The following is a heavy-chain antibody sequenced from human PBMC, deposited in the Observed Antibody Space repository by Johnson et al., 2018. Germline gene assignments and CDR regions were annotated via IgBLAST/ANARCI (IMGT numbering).Heavy chain of an antibody. D-gene: IGHD5-18*01. CDR3: AGGEGDIAMVTGDAFDI. Sequence: QVQLGQSGAEVKKPGSSVKVSCKASGGTFSSYTISWVRQAPGQGLEWMGRIIPIFGTANYAQKFQGRVTITADESTSTAYMELSSLISEDTAVYYCAGGEGDIAMVTGDAFDIWGQGTMVTVSS. V-gene: IGHV1-69*15. CDR1: GGTFSSYT. J-gene: IGHJ3*02. CDR2: IIPIFGTA.